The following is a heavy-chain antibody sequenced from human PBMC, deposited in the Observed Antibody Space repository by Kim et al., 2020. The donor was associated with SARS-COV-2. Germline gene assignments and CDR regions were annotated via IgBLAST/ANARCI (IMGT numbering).Heavy chain of an antibody. V-gene: IGHV5-51*01. D-gene: IGHD3-10*01. CDR2: IYPGDSDT. J-gene: IGHJ6*02. Sequence: GESLKISCKGSGYSFTSYWIGWVRQMPGKGLEWMGIIYPGDSDTRYRPSFQGQVTISADKSISTAYLQWSSLKASDTAMYYCARHGGSGSYYMVSHYGMDVWGQGTTVTVSS. CDR1: GYSFTSYW. CDR3: ARHGGSGSYYMVSHYGMDV.